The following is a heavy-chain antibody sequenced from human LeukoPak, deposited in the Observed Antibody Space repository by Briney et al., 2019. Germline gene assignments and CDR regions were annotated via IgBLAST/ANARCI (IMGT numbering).Heavy chain of an antibody. CDR2: IYYSGST. J-gene: IGHJ4*02. Sequence: PSETLSLTCTVSGGSISSSSYYWGWIRQPPGKGLEWIGSIYYSGSTYYNPSLKSRVTISVDTSKNQFSLKLSSVTAADTAVYYCARDKTAYYGSGEDYWGQGTLVTVSS. CDR1: GGSISSSSYY. V-gene: IGHV4-39*07. CDR3: ARDKTAYYGSGEDY. D-gene: IGHD3-10*01.